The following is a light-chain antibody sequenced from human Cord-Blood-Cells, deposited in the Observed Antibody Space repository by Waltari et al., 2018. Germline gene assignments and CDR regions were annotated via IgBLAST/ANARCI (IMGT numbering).Light chain of an antibody. CDR2: WAS. V-gene: IGKV4-1*01. CDR1: QSVLYSSNNKNN. CDR3: QQYYSTPLT. J-gene: IGKJ4*01. Sequence: DIVMTQSPDSLAVSLGERTTINCKSSQSVLYSSNNKNNLAWYQQKPGQPPKLLIYWASTRESGVPYRFSGSGSGTDFTLTISSLQAEDVAVYYCQQYYSTPLTFGGGTKVEIK.